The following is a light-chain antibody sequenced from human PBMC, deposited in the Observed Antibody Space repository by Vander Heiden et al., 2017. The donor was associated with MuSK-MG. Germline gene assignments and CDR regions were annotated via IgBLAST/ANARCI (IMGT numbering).Light chain of an antibody. CDR2: DAS. Sequence: EIVMTQSPATLSVSPGQRGTLSCRASESVSSKLAWHQKKPGQAPRLLIYDASTSATGIPARFSGSGSGTEFSFTISSLQTEDFAVYWCQQDYYWPQTFGQGTKVEIK. J-gene: IGKJ1*01. V-gene: IGKV3-15*01. CDR1: ESVSSK. CDR3: QQDYYWPQT.